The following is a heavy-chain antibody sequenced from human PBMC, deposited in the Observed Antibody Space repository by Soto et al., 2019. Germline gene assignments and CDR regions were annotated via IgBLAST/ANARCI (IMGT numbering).Heavy chain of an antibody. CDR3: ARVRPTGYLGNYNSGIDV. D-gene: IGHD6-25*01. J-gene: IGHJ6*02. V-gene: IGHV1-69*01. Sequence: QVQLVQSGAEVKKPGSSVKVYCKASGGTISNYAFTWVRQAPEQGLNWMGGIIPIFNTANYAQKFHGRVTSTEDESPSTANMEVKSLRSEDTAVYYCARVRPTGYLGNYNSGIDVWCQGTTVTVSS. CDR1: GGTISNYA. CDR2: IIPIFNTA.